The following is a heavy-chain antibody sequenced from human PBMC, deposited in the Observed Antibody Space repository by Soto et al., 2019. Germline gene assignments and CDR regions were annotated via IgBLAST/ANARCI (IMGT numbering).Heavy chain of an antibody. CDR2: IDPSDSYT. CDR3: ARLVRYDFWSGYFFDY. D-gene: IGHD3-3*01. J-gene: IGHJ4*02. CDR1: GYSFTSYW. Sequence: GESLKISCKGSGYSFTSYWISWVRQMPGKGLEWMGRIDPSDSYTNYSPSFQGHVTISADKSISTAYLQWSSLKASDTAMYYRARLVRYDFWSGYFFDYWGQGTLVTVSS. V-gene: IGHV5-10-1*01.